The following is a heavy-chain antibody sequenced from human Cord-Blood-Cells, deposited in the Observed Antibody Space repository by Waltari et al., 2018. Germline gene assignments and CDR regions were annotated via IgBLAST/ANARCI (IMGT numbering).Heavy chain of an antibody. Sequence: QLQLQESGPGLVKPSETLSLTCTVSGGSISSSSYYWGWIRQPPGKGLEWIGSIYYSGGTYYNPSLKSRVTIAVDTSKNQFSLKLSSVTAADTAVYYCATASPLCSSTSCYYYYGMDVWGQGTTVTVSS. D-gene: IGHD2-2*01. CDR1: GGSISSSSYY. CDR2: IYYSGGT. V-gene: IGHV4-39*01. J-gene: IGHJ6*02. CDR3: ATASPLCSSTSCYYYYGMDV.